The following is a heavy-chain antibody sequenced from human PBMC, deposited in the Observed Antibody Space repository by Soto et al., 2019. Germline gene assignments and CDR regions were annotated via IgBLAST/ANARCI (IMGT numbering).Heavy chain of an antibody. CDR3: ARDDTYYYGSGSYY. J-gene: IGHJ4*02. CDR2: ISSSSSTI. V-gene: IGHV3-48*01. D-gene: IGHD3-10*01. Sequence: GGSLRLSCAASGFTFSSYSMNWVRQAPGKGLEWVSYISSSSSTIYYADSVKGRFTISRDNAKNSLYLQMNGLRAEDTAVYYCARDDTYYYGSGSYYWGQGTLVTVSS. CDR1: GFTFSSYS.